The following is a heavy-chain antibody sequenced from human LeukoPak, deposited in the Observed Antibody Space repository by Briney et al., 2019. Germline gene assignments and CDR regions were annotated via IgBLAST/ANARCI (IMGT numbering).Heavy chain of an antibody. D-gene: IGHD6-13*01. V-gene: IGHV3-66*01. CDR2: IYSGGST. J-gene: IGHJ4*02. CDR3: ARGGPGLSSSWYGGYFDY. CDR1: GFTVSSNY. Sequence: PGGSLRLSCAASGFTVSSNYKSWVRQAPGKGLEWVSVIYSGGSTYYADSVKGRFTISRDNSKNTLYPQMNSLRAEDTAVYYCARGGPGLSSSWYGGYFDYWGQGTLVTVSS.